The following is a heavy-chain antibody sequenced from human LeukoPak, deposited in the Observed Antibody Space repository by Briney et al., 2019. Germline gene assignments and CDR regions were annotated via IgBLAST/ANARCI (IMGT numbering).Heavy chain of an antibody. CDR1: GGSISSSSYY. Sequence: PSETLSLTCTVSGGSISSSSYYWGWIRQPPGKGLEWIGSIYYSGSTYYNPSLKSRVTISVDTSKNQFSLKLSSVPAADTAVYYCARSSFRGGDCYYDYWGQGTLVTVSS. J-gene: IGHJ4*02. D-gene: IGHD2-21*02. V-gene: IGHV4-39*07. CDR3: ARSSFRGGDCYYDY. CDR2: IYYSGST.